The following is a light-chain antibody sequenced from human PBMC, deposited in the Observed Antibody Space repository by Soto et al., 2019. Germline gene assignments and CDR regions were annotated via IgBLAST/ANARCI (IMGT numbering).Light chain of an antibody. CDR1: RTFSTRS. CDR2: AAS. CDR3: QQYDSSWYT. J-gene: IGKJ2*01. V-gene: IGKV3-20*01. Sequence: DIVLTQSPGTLSLSPGERATSSCRASRTFSTRSLAWYQQKPGQAPRLLIYAASTRATGIPDRFTGSGSGTDFTLTICRLGPEGFAVYYCQQYDSSWYTFGQGTKLEIK.